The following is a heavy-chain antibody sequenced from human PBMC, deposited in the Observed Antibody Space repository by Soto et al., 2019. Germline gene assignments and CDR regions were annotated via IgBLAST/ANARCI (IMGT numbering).Heavy chain of an antibody. D-gene: IGHD3-10*01. Sequence: QMQIQESGPGLVTPSDTLSLTCTVSDASITNFFWNWVRQPAGGPLEWIGRLYLGGAPTYNPSLRSRLFISADTSKNQVSLKLTSVTAADTAVYYCAADSGRGGRAFDHWGHGALATVSS. J-gene: IGHJ4*01. CDR1: DASITNFF. V-gene: IGHV4-4*07. CDR2: LYLGGAP. CDR3: AADSGRGGRAFDH.